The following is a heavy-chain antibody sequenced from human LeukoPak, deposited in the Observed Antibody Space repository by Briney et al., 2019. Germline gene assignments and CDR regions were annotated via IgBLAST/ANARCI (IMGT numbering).Heavy chain of an antibody. D-gene: IGHD3-10*01. V-gene: IGHV4-31*03. CDR3: ATLKRPGEELSY. CDR2: IYYSGST. Sequence: PSQTLPLTCTVSGGSISSGGYYWSWIRQHPGKGLEWIGYIYYSGSTYYNPSLKSRVTISVDTSKNQFSLKLSSVTAADTAVYYCATLKRPGEELSYWGQGTLVTVSS. J-gene: IGHJ4*02. CDR1: GGSISSGGYY.